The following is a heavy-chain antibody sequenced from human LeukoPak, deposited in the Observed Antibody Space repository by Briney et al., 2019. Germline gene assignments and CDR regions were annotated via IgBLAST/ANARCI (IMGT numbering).Heavy chain of an antibody. V-gene: IGHV1-46*01. D-gene: IGHD6-13*01. CDR1: GYTFTSYY. CDR3: AREGWAPYSTSQALGFDY. Sequence: ASVKVSCKASGYTFTSYYMHWVRQAPGQGLEGRGIINPSGGSTSYAQKFQGRVTMTRDTSTSTVYMELSSLRSEDTAVYYCAREGWAPYSTSQALGFDYWGQGTLVTVSS. CDR2: INPSGGST. J-gene: IGHJ4*02.